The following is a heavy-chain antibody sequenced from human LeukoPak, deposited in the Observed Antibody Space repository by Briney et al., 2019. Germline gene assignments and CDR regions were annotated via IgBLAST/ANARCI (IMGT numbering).Heavy chain of an antibody. CDR3: AKPEHCSSTSCYMDPYFDY. Sequence: GGSLRLSCAASGFTFSSYAKSWVRQAPGKGLEWVSAISGSGGSTYYADSVKGRFTISRDNSKNTLYLQMNSLRAEDTAVYYCAKPEHCSSTSCYMDPYFDYWGQGTLVTVSS. J-gene: IGHJ4*02. D-gene: IGHD2-2*02. CDR2: ISGSGGST. V-gene: IGHV3-23*01. CDR1: GFTFSSYA.